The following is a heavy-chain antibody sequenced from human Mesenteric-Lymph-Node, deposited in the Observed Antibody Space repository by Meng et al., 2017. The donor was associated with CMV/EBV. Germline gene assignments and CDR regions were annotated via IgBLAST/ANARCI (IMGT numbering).Heavy chain of an antibody. CDR1: GFTVSRNY. CDR3: AKDLQTGDGFDY. V-gene: IGHV3-53*01. D-gene: IGHD7-27*01. J-gene: IGHJ4*02. Sequence: GGSLSLSCAASGFTVSRNYMSWVRQAPGKGLEWVSLIYSGGSTSYADSVKGRFTTSRDNAKNTLFLQMNSLRVEDTAVYYCAKDLQTGDGFDYWGQGTMVTVSS. CDR2: IYSGGST.